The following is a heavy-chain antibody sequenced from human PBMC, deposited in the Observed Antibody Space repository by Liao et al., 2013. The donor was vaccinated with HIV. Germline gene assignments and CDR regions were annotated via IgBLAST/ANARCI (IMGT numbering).Heavy chain of an antibody. CDR2: INHSGST. D-gene: IGHD3-22*01. Sequence: QVQLQQWGAGLLKPSETLSLTCAVYGGSFSGYYWSWIRQPPGKGLEWIGEINHSGSTNYNPSLKSRVTISVDTSKNQFSLKLTSVTAADTAVYFCARDRGYYYDSSGYYSIPWFDPWGQGTLVTVSS. V-gene: IGHV4-34*01. CDR3: ARDRGYYYDSSGYYSIPWFDP. CDR1: GGSFSGYY. J-gene: IGHJ5*02.